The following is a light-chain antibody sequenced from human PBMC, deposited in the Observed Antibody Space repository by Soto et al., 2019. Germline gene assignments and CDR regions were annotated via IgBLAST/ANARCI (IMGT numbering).Light chain of an antibody. V-gene: IGKV3-15*01. CDR3: QRYNNRPLT. J-gene: IGKJ4*01. Sequence: EIVLTQSPGTLSLSPGERATLSCRASQSVSNNYLAWYQQKPGQTPRLLIYDTSARATGVPARFSGSRSGPEFTLTINSLQSEDFAIYYCQRYNNRPLTFGGGTKV. CDR2: DTS. CDR1: QSVSNN.